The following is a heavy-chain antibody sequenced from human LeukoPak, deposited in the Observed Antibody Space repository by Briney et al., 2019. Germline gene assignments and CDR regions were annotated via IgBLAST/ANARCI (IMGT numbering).Heavy chain of an antibody. D-gene: IGHD4-17*01. Sequence: GESLKISCKGSGYSFSNYWIGWVRQMPGKGLEWMGLIYPADSDTRYSPSFQGQVTISADKSISTAYLQWSSLKASDTAMYYCARWGGTVTIQSYWYFDLWGRGTLVTVSS. CDR2: IYPADSDT. J-gene: IGHJ2*01. V-gene: IGHV5-51*01. CDR3: ARWGGTVTIQSYWYFDL. CDR1: GYSFSNYW.